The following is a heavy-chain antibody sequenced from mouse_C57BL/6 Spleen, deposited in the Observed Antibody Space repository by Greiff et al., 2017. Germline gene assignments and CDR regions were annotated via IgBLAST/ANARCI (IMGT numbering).Heavy chain of an antibody. J-gene: IGHJ4*01. CDR3: ARQDIYYDGSSPYSYAMDY. V-gene: IGHV1-74*01. Sequence: QVQLQQPGAELVKPGASVKVSCKASGYTFTSYWMHWVKQRPGQGLEWIGRIHPSDSDTNYNQKFKGKATLTVDKSSSTAYMQLSSLTSEDSAVYYCARQDIYYDGSSPYSYAMDYWGQGTSVTVSS. CDR2: IHPSDSDT. CDR1: GYTFTSYW. D-gene: IGHD1-1*01.